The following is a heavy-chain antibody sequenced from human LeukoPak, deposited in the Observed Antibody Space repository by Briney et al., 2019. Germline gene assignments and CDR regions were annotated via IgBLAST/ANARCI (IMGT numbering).Heavy chain of an antibody. V-gene: IGHV4-4*07. CDR3: ARMSSYDSSGYSSLSFYYFDY. CDR1: GGSISNYY. Sequence: NPSETLSLTCTVSGGSISNYYLSWIRQPAGKGLEWIGRIYSRVTTYNPSLKSRVTMSADTSRNHVSLTLNSVTAADTAVYYCARMSSYDSSGYSSLSFYYFDYWGQGTLVTVSS. CDR2: IYSRVT. D-gene: IGHD3-22*01. J-gene: IGHJ4*02.